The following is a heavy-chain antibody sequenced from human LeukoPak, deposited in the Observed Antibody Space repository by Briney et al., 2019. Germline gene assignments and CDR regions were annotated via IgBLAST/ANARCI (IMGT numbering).Heavy chain of an antibody. Sequence: PGGSLTLSCAASGFTLSNYNMNWVRQAPGKGLEWVSSISSSSSYLFFADSVKGRFTISRDNTKNSLYLQMNSLRVDDTAVYYCARDRYIGPGYDSSRYLLDYWGQGTLVTVSS. J-gene: IGHJ4*02. V-gene: IGHV3-21*01. CDR2: ISSSSSYL. CDR1: GFTLSNYN. D-gene: IGHD3-22*01. CDR3: ARDRYIGPGYDSSRYLLDY.